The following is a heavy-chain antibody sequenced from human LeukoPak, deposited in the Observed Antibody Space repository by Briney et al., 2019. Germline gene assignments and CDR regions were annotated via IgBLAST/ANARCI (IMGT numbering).Heavy chain of an antibody. D-gene: IGHD3-22*01. J-gene: IGHJ4*02. V-gene: IGHV3-11*03. CDR1: GFTFTSYA. CDR3: AMTYYYDSSGYGTLDY. CDR2: ISSSSSYT. Sequence: PGGSLRLSCAASGFTFTSYAMSWVRQAPGKGLEWVSYISSSSSYTNYADSVKGRFTISRDNAKNSLYLQMNSLRAEDTAVYYCAMTYYYDSSGYGTLDYWGQGTLVTVSS.